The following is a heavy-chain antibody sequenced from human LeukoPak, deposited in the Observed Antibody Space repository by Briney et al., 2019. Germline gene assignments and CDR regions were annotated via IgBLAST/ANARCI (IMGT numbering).Heavy chain of an antibody. CDR2: IYYSGST. CDR3: ARRRVVGATRAFDI. CDR1: GGSISSSSYY. J-gene: IGHJ3*02. V-gene: IGHV4-39*01. D-gene: IGHD1-26*01. Sequence: SETLSLTCTVSGGSISSSSYYWGWIRQPPGKGLEWIGSIYYSGSTYYNPSLKSRVTISVDTSKNQFSLKLSSVTAADTAVYYCARRRVVGATRAFDIWGQGTTVTVSS.